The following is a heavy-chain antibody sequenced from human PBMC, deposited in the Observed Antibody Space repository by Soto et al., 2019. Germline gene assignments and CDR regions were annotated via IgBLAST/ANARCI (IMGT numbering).Heavy chain of an antibody. CDR3: ARAEYYYDISGLKYYFNY. V-gene: IGHV6-1*01. CDR2: TYHRSKWHN. Sequence: PSQTLSLTCAISGDSVSSNSAAWNWIRQSPSRGLEWLGRTYHRSKWHNDYAVSVRSRIIINPDTSKNQFSLHLNSVTPEDTAVYYCARAEYYYDISGLKYYFNYWGQGTLVTVSS. J-gene: IGHJ4*02. CDR1: GDSVSSNSAA. D-gene: IGHD3-22*01.